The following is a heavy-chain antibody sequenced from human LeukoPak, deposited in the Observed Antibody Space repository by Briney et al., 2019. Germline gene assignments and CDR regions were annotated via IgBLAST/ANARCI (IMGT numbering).Heavy chain of an antibody. D-gene: IGHD3-3*01. J-gene: IGHJ4*02. CDR3: ARDWEIFGVVTRFDY. V-gene: IGHV3-21*01. CDR2: ISRTSTYI. CDR1: GFTFSYYG. Sequence: GGSLRLSCVASGFTFSYYGMNWVRQAPGKGLEWVSSISRTSTYIYYTDSLKGRFTISRDNAKNSLYLQMNSLRAEDTAVYYCARDWEIFGVVTRFDYWGQGTLVTVSS.